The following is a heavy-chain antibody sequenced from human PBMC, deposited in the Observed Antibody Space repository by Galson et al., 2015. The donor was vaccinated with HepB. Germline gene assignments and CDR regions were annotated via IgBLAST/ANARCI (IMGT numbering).Heavy chain of an antibody. D-gene: IGHD3-10*01. CDR3: AKGIYITSSAAFDM. CDR2: ISGSGANT. V-gene: IGHV3-23*01. CDR1: GLTFSSYA. J-gene: IGHJ3*02. Sequence: LRLSCAASGLTFSSYAMNWVRQAPGKGLEWVSHISGSGANTYYADSVKGRFTISRDNSKNTLFLQMNSLRAEDTAVYYCAKGIYITSSAAFDMWGQGTTVTVSS.